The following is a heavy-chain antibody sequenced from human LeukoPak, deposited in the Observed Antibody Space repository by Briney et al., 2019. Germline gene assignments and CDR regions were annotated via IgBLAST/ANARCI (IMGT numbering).Heavy chain of an antibody. D-gene: IGHD3-22*01. CDR3: ARVTYYYDSSGRSLWYFDY. J-gene: IGHJ4*02. Sequence: SETLSLTCTVSGGSISSYYWSWIRQPPGKGLEWIGYIYYSGSTNYNPSLKSRVTISVDKSKNQFSLKLSSVTAADTAVYYCARVTYYYDSSGRSLWYFDYWGQGTLVTVSS. CDR2: IYYSGST. V-gene: IGHV4-59*12. CDR1: GGSISSYY.